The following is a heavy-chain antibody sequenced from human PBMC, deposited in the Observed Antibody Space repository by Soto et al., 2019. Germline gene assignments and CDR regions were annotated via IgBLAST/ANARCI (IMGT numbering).Heavy chain of an antibody. CDR3: ARGFYYDYVWGSYGPAEYFQH. D-gene: IGHD3-16*01. CDR2: IIPIFGTA. J-gene: IGHJ1*01. CDR1: GGRLSSDP. Sequence: GASVKLSSQAPGGRLSSDPISWARQAPGQGLDWMGGIIPIFGTAIYAQKFQGRVTITADESTSTAYMELSSLRTEDTAVYYCARGFYYDYVWGSYGPAEYFQHWGQGTRVTVS. V-gene: IGHV1-69*13.